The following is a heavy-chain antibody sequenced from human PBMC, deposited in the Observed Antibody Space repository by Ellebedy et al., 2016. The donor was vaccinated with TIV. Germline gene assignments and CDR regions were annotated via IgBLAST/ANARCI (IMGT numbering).Heavy chain of an antibody. CDR3: ARLGRGATTPDY. CDR2: IYYSGST. V-gene: IGHV4-39*01. D-gene: IGHD5-12*01. J-gene: IGHJ4*02. Sequence: MPSETLSLTCTVSGGSISSSSYYWGWIRQPPGKGLEWIGSIYYSGSTYYNPSLKSRVTISVDTSKNQFSLKLSSVTAADTAVYYCARLGRGATTPDYWGQGTLVTVSS. CDR1: GGSISSSSYY.